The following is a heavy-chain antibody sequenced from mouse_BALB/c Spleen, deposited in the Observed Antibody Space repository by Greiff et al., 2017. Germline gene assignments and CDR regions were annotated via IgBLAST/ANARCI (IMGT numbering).Heavy chain of an antibody. CDR3: ARNYGGDYFDY. J-gene: IGHJ2*01. Sequence: VKLMESGPGLVQPSQSLSITCTVSGFSLTSYGVHWVRQSPGKGLEWLGVIWSGGSTDYNAAFISRLSISKDNSKSQVFFKMNSLQANETAIYYCARNYGGDYFDYWGQGTTLTVSS. V-gene: IGHV2-2*02. D-gene: IGHD1-1*01. CDR2: IWSGGST. CDR1: GFSLTSYG.